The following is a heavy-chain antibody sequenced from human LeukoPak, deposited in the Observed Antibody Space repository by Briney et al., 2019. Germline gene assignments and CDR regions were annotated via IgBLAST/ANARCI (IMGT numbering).Heavy chain of an antibody. CDR3: ARLPGVAAGHFDY. J-gene: IGHJ4*02. V-gene: IGHV4-39*01. Sequence: SETLSLTCTVSGGSISSSSYYWGWIRQPPGKGLEWIGSIYYSGSTYYNPSPKSRVTISVDTSKNQFSLKLSSVTAADTAVYYCARLPGVAAGHFDYWGQGTLVTVSS. CDR2: IYYSGST. D-gene: IGHD6-13*01. CDR1: GGSISSSSYY.